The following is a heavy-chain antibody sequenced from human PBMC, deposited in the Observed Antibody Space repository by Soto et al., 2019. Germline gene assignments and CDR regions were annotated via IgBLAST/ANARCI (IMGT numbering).Heavy chain of an antibody. CDR3: AREWYYDSSGYYRNRGAFDI. J-gene: IGHJ3*02. D-gene: IGHD3-22*01. CDR2: ISSSSSYI. CDR1: GFTFSSYS. Sequence: GGSLRLSCAASGFTFSSYSMNWVRQAPGKGLEWVSSISSSSSYIYYADSVKGRFTISRDNAKNSLYLQMNSLRAEDTAVYYCAREWYYDSSGYYRNRGAFDIWGQGTMVTVSS. V-gene: IGHV3-21*01.